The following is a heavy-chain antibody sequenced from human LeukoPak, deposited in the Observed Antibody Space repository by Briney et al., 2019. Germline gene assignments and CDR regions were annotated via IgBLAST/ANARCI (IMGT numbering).Heavy chain of an antibody. V-gene: IGHV4-61*01. J-gene: IGHJ4*02. CDR1: GTPSVISSYY. Sequence: SETLSLTCTVSGTPSVISSYYWSWIRQPPGKGLECIGYTHYSGITNYNPSLKSRVTMSVDTSKNQFSLKLSSVTAADTAVYYCAGWNEGLDYWGQGTLVTVSS. CDR2: THYSGIT. D-gene: IGHD1-1*01. CDR3: AGWNEGLDY.